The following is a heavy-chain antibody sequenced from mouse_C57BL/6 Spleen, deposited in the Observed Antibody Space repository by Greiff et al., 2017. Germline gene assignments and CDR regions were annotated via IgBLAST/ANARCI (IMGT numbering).Heavy chain of an antibody. V-gene: IGHV14-2*01. CDR3: ARELRYPAWFAY. Sequence: VQLKQSGAELVKPGASVKLSCTASGFNIKDYYMHWVKQRTEQGLEWIGRIDPEDGETKYAPKFQGKDTITADTSSNTAYLQLSSRTYEDTAVYYCARELRYPAWFAYWGQGTLVTVSA. D-gene: IGHD1-1*01. J-gene: IGHJ3*01. CDR1: GFNIKDYY. CDR2: IDPEDGET.